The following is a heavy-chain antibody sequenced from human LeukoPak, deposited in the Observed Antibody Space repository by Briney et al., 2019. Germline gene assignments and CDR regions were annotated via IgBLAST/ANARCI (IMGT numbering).Heavy chain of an antibody. V-gene: IGHV1-18*01. CDR2: ISTYNGNT. CDR3: ARDGYYYGSAESYYYYYMDV. J-gene: IGHJ6*03. Sequence: ASVKVSCKASGYTFTSYGISWVRQAPGQGLEWMGWISTYNGNTNYAQKLQGRVTMTTDTSTSTAYMELSSLRSEDTAVYYCARDGYYYGSAESYYYYYMDVWGKGTTVTISS. CDR1: GYTFTSYG. D-gene: IGHD3-10*01.